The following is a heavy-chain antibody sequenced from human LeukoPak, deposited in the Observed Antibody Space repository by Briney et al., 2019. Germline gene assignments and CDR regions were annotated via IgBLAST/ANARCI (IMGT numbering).Heavy chain of an antibody. CDR2: ISSSGST. V-gene: IGHV4-4*09. D-gene: IGHD1-26*01. J-gene: IGHJ4*02. CDR1: RGSISGSIRSFY. CDR3: ARIPLAYSGAYYFDY. Sequence: PSETLSLTCTVSRGSISGSIRSFYWSWLRQPPGKGLEWIGYISSSGSTHDNPSLRSRVTISLDASKNQFFLTLSSASAADTALYYCARIPLAYSGAYYFDYWGQGTLVTVSP.